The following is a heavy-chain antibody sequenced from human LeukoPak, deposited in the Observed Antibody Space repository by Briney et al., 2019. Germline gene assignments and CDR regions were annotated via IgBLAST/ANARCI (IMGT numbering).Heavy chain of an antibody. D-gene: IGHD3-22*01. CDR3: ATYSSLNAREFQY. CDR1: GFTFSNYW. V-gene: IGHV3-7*01. J-gene: IGHJ1*01. Sequence: GGSLRLSCEGSGFTFSNYWMSWVRKAPGKGMEWVANIKTDGSEKYYVDSVKGRFTISRDNAKNSLYLQMNSLRAEDTAVYYCATYSSLNAREFQYWGQGTLVTVSS. CDR2: IKTDGSEK.